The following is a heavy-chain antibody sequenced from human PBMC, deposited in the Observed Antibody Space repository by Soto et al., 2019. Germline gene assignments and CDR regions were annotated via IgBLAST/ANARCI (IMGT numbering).Heavy chain of an antibody. CDR2: LSSDGSDE. J-gene: IGHJ4*02. V-gene: IGHV3-30*18. CDR3: AKGSEVARQELDY. Sequence: QVQLVESGGGVVQPGRSLRLSCAASGFTCSNFGMHWVRQAPGKGLEWVAALSSDGSDEYYSDSVKGRFTISRDNSKNTLFLQMNSLRVEDTAVYYCAKGSEVARQELDYWGQGTLVTVSS. CDR1: GFTCSNFG. D-gene: IGHD2-15*01.